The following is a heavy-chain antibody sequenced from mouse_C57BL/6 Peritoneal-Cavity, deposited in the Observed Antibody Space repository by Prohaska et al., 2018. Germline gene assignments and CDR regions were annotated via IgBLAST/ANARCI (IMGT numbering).Heavy chain of an antibody. V-gene: IGHV11-2*01. CDR3: MRYVSYWYIDV. CDR2: IKSDGSAI. CDR1: GYSFSGFW. J-gene: IGHJ1*03. Sequence: EVQLLETGGGLVQPGGSRGLSCEGSGYSFSGFWMSMVRQTPLKILEWIVDIKSDGSAINYAPSIKYRFTIFRDNDKSTLYLQMSKVRSEDTATYFCMRYVSYWYIDVWGTGTTVTGSS.